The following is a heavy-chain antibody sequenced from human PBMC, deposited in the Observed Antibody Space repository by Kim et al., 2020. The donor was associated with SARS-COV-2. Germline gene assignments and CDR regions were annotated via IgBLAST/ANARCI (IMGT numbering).Heavy chain of an antibody. V-gene: IGHV3-74*01. CDR2: INSDGSST. CDR1: GFTFSSYW. Sequence: GGSLRLSCAASGFTFSSYWMHWVRQAPGKGLVWVSRINSDGSSTSYADSVKGRFTISRDNAKNTLYLQMNSLRAEDTAVYYCARRSPRGGMDVWGQGTTVTVSS. J-gene: IGHJ6*02. CDR3: ARRSPRGGMDV. D-gene: IGHD3-10*01.